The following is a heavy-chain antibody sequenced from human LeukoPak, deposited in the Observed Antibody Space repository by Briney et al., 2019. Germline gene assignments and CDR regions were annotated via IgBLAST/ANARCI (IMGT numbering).Heavy chain of an antibody. D-gene: IGHD1-26*01. CDR2: IHHSGST. CDR3: ARDSTYGSYGAFDI. J-gene: IGHJ3*02. CDR1: GYSISSGYY. V-gene: IGHV4-38-2*02. Sequence: SETLSLTCTVSGYSISSGYYWGWIRQPPGKGLEWIGSIHHSGSTYYNPSLKSRVTMSVDTSKNQFSLKVSSVTAADMAVYYCARDSTYGSYGAFDIWGQGTMITVSS.